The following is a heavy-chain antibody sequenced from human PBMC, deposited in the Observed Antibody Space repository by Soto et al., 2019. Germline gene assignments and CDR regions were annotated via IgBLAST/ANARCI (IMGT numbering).Heavy chain of an antibody. CDR3: ARAFVQSQNFLLGGLYCTNGVCQDWFDP. D-gene: IGHD2-8*01. J-gene: IGHJ5*02. CDR1: GGSFSGYY. CDR2: INHSGST. V-gene: IGHV4-34*01. Sequence: SETLSLTCAVYGGSFSGYYWSWIRQPPGKGLEWIGEINHSGSTNYNPSLKSRVTISVDTSKNQFSLKLSSVTAADTAVYYCARAFVQSQNFLLGGLYCTNGVCQDWFDPWGQGTLVTVSS.